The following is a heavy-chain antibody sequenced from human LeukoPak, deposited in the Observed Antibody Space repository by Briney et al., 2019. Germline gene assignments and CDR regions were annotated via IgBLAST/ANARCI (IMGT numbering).Heavy chain of an antibody. V-gene: IGHV5-51*01. CDR3: ARLDVVVPAARILDY. CDR2: IYPGDSDT. Sequence: GESLKISCKGSGYSFTSYWIGWVRQMPGKGLEWMGIIYPGDSDTRYSPSFQGQVTISADKSISTAYLQWSSLKASDTAIYYCARLDVVVPAARILDYWGQGTLVTVSS. D-gene: IGHD2-2*01. J-gene: IGHJ4*02. CDR1: GYSFTSYW.